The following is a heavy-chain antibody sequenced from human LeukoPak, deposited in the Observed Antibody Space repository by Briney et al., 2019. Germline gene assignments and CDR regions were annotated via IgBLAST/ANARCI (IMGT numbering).Heavy chain of an antibody. CDR2: IYYSGNT. D-gene: IGHD3-10*01. CDR3: ARFGYRYLDY. J-gene: IGHJ4*02. V-gene: IGHV4-39*07. CDR1: GGSISSSSYY. Sequence: SETLSLTCTVSGGSISSSSYYWGWIRQPPGKGLEWIGTIYYSGNTYYNPSLKSRVTMSVDTSKNQFSLKVTSVTAADTAIYYCARFGYRYLDYWGQGTLVTVSS.